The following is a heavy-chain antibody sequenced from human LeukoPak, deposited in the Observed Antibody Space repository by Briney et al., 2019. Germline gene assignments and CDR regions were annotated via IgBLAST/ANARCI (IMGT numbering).Heavy chain of an antibody. CDR1: GGSVSSGDYY. Sequence: SQTLSLTCTVSGGSVSSGDYYWSWIRQPPGKGLEWIGYIYYSGSTYYNPSLKSRVTISVDTSKNQFFLKLSSVTAADTAVYYCAREVVAATRDGVDPWGQGTLVTVSS. CDR2: IYYSGST. V-gene: IGHV4-30-4*08. D-gene: IGHD2-15*01. J-gene: IGHJ5*02. CDR3: AREVVAATRDGVDP.